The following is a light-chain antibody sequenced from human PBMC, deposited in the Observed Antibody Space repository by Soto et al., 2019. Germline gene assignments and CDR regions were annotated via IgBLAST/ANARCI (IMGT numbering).Light chain of an antibody. CDR1: QTVGSSY. J-gene: IGKJ1*01. Sequence: DIGLTQSPATLSLSPGDRATLSCRAIQTVGSSYLAWYHQKPGQAPRLFIYGASSRATGVPDRFSGSGSGTDFTLTISRLEPEDFAVYYCQHYGSSPPWTFGQGTKVDFK. CDR3: QHYGSSPPWT. CDR2: GAS. V-gene: IGKV3-20*01.